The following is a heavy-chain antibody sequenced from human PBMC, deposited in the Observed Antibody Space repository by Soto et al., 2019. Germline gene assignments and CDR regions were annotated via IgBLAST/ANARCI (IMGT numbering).Heavy chain of an antibody. CDR1: GFNFSAYG. CDR3: RVGVAD. J-gene: IGHJ4*02. D-gene: IGHD1-26*01. CDR2: LSFDASKK. V-gene: IGHV3-30*03. Sequence: QVQLVESGGGVVQPGGSLRLSCAASGFNFSAYGMHWVRQAPGTGLELVALLSFDASKKYYADSVMGRFTISRDTSRNTLYLQMNSFRVEDTAVYYCRVGVADWGQGTRVTVSA.